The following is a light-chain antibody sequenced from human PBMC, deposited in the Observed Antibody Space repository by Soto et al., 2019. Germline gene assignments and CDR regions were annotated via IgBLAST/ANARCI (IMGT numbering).Light chain of an antibody. Sequence: IPLTLSPSFLSASVGDRVTIPCRASQGISSSLAWYQQKPGKAPKLLIYAASTLQSGVPSRFSGSGSGTDFTLTICCLQPEDFATYYCEQLNSYHTFGGGAKVDIK. CDR1: QGISSS. CDR2: AAS. J-gene: IGKJ4*01. V-gene: IGKV1-9*01. CDR3: EQLNSYHT.